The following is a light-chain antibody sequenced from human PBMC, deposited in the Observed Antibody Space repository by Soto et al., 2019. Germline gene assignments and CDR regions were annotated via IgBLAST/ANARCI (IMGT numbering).Light chain of an antibody. J-gene: IGKJ4*01. Sequence: DITLTQSPSSLSAPVGDRVTITCGASQSISTFLNWYQHKRGKAPKLLIHGASSLQSGVPFRFTGSGSGTDFSLTISGLQPEDSATYYCQQSYSTLLSFGGGTKVEI. CDR2: GAS. V-gene: IGKV1-39*01. CDR1: QSISTF. CDR3: QQSYSTLLS.